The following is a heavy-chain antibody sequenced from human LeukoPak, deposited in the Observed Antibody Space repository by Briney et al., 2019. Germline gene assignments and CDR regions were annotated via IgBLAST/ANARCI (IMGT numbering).Heavy chain of an antibody. D-gene: IGHD5-12*01. CDR1: GGTFSSYA. CDR2: IIPILGIA. Sequence: ASVKVSCKASGGTFSSYAISWVRQAPGQGLEWMGRIIPILGIANYAQKFRGRVTITADKSTSTAYMELSSLRSEDTAVYYCASGSGYDPYYYGMDVWGQGTTVTVSS. V-gene: IGHV1-69*04. CDR3: ASGSGYDPYYYGMDV. J-gene: IGHJ6*02.